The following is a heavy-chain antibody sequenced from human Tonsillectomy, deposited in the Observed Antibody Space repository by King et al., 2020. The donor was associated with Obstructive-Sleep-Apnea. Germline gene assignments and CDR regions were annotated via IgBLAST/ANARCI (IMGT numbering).Heavy chain of an antibody. CDR1: GYSISSGYY. Sequence: HVQLQESGPGLVKPSETLSLTCTVSGYSISSGYYWGWIRQPPGKGLEWIGRMYHSGSTYYNPALKSRVTISVDTPKNQFSLKLSSVTAADTAVYYCAGAYCGGDCYLDYWGQGTLVTVSS. CDR3: AGAYCGGDCYLDY. CDR2: MYHSGST. V-gene: IGHV4-38-2*02. J-gene: IGHJ4*02. D-gene: IGHD2-21*02.